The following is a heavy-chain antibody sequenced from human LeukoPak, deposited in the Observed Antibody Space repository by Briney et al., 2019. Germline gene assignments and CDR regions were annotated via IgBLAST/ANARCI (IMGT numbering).Heavy chain of an antibody. D-gene: IGHD3-22*01. CDR3: AREQWFRWEY. V-gene: IGHV3-11*01. CDR2: IPNDDSVI. Sequence: GGSLRLSCEASGFSVSNYYMVWVRQPPGKGLECISYIPNDDSVIYYADSVRGRLSVSRDSAKNSLSLQLNSLRAEDTAVYYCAREQWFRWEYWGQGILVTVSS. CDR1: GFSVSNYY. J-gene: IGHJ4*02.